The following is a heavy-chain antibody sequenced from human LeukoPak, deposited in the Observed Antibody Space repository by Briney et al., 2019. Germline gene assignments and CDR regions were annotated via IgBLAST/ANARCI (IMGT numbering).Heavy chain of an antibody. CDR2: IDHSGST. D-gene: IGHD3-22*01. Sequence: PSETLSLICAVDGGSFSGYYWSWIRQPPGKGLEWIGEIDHSGSTNYNPSLKSRVTISVDTSKNQFSLKLSSVTAADTAVYYCAREDDRPGYGDDAFDIWGQGTRVTVSS. J-gene: IGHJ3*02. CDR1: GGSFSGYY. V-gene: IGHV4-34*01. CDR3: AREDDRPGYGDDAFDI.